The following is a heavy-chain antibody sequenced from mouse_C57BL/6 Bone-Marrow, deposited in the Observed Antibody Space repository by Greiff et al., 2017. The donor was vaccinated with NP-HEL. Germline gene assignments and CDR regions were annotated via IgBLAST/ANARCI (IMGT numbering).Heavy chain of an antibody. CDR3: ARGGSSTEYFDY. CDR1: GYTFTSYW. D-gene: IGHD1-1*01. Sequence: VKLQQPGAELVKPGASVKMSCKASGYTFTSYWITWVKQRPGQGLEWIGDIYPGSGSTNYNEKFKSKATLTVDTSSSTAYMQLSSLTSEDSAVYYCARGGSSTEYFDYWGQGTTLTVSS. J-gene: IGHJ2*01. CDR2: IYPGSGST. V-gene: IGHV1-55*01.